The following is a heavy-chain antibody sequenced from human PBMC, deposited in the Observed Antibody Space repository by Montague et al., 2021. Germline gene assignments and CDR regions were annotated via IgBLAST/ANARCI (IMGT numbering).Heavy chain of an antibody. CDR1: GFIFNNYV. CDR2: INENSINK. Sequence: SLRLSCAASGFIFNNYVMNWVRQAPGKGLEWVSGINENSINKYYADSVKGRFTISRDNAKNTLYLQMNSLRAEDTAVYYCVKDSGDYCLDFWGQGTLVTVSS. CDR3: VKDSGDYCLDF. J-gene: IGHJ4*02. D-gene: IGHD2-21*02. V-gene: IGHV3-9*01.